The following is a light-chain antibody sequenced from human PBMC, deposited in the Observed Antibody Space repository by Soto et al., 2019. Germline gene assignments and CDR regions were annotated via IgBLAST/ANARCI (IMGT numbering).Light chain of an antibody. CDR3: QQYNNWPPVT. CDR1: QSVCSN. CDR2: GAS. V-gene: IGKV3-15*01. Sequence: ETVMTQSPAALSVSPGERATLSCRASQSVCSNVAWYQQTPGQAPRLLIYGASTRAAGITDRLSGSGSGTEFTLTVSCLQSEDFAVDYCQQYNNWPPVTGGRGTRPDIK. J-gene: IGKJ5*01.